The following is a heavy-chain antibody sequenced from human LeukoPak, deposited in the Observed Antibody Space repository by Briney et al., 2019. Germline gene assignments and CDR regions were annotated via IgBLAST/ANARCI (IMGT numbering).Heavy chain of an antibody. V-gene: IGHV1-69*02. CDR2: IIPILGIA. CDR3: ASNREYYYDSSGYPY. Sequence: SVKVSCKASGGTFSSYTISWVRQAPGQGLEWMGRIIPILGIANYAQKFQGRVTITADESASTAYMELSSLRSEDTAVYYCASNREYYYDSSGYPYWGQGTLVTVSS. J-gene: IGHJ4*02. D-gene: IGHD3-22*01. CDR1: GGTFSSYT.